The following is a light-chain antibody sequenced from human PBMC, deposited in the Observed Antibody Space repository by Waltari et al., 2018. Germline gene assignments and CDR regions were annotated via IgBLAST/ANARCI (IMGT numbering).Light chain of an antibody. CDR1: QSVGRF. J-gene: IGKJ1*01. CDR3: QKYVNLPAT. Sequence: EIVLTQSPSTLSLSPGERATLSCRASQSVGRFLAWYQQKPGQAPRLLIYHASIRATGIPDRFSGSGSGTDFNLTISGLEPEDFAVYYCQKYVNLPATFGQGTKVEIK. V-gene: IGKV3-20*01. CDR2: HAS.